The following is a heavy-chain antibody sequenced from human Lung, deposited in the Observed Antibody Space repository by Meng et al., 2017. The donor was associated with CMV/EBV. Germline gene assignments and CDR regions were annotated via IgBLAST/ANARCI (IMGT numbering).Heavy chain of an antibody. CDR3: GRSNHFDY. CDR2: ISQSGDAT. D-gene: IGHD1-14*01. J-gene: IGHJ4*02. V-gene: IGHV3-23*01. CDR1: GFTFSNYA. Sequence: EVQLLESXXXXGQXXGXLRLPCAASGFTFSNYAMNWVRQAPGKGLEWVSTISQSGDATYYAVSVQGRFTISRDNSKNTLFLQMNSLRADDTAVYYCGRSNHFDYWGQGTLVTDSS.